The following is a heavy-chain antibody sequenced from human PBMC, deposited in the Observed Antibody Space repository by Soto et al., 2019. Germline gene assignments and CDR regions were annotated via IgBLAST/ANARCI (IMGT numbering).Heavy chain of an antibody. Sequence: EVQLVESGGGLVKPGGSLRLYCAASGFTFSDTWMTWVRQAPGKGLEWVGRIKSKTDGGTIDYAAPVQGRFTISRDDSKNTLYLQMNNLKIDDTAMFYCTSAPAWGSRWGQGTLVTVSS. CDR2: IKSKTDGGTI. J-gene: IGHJ4*02. V-gene: IGHV3-15*01. D-gene: IGHD3-16*01. CDR1: GFTFSDTW. CDR3: TSAPAWGSR.